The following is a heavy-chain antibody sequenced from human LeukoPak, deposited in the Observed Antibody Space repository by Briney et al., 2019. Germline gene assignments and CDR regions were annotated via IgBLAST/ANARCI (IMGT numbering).Heavy chain of an antibody. CDR1: GFTFSSYS. J-gene: IGHJ6*02. CDR3: ARDQSVTGYYPRYYYYGMDV. D-gene: IGHD3-9*01. CDR2: ISSSSSYI. V-gene: IGHV3-21*01. Sequence: GGSLRLSCAASGFTFSSYSMNWVRQAPGKGLEWVSSISSSSSYIYYADSVKGRFTISRDNAKNSLYLQMNSLRAEDTAVYYCARDQSVTGYYPRYYYYGMDVWGQGTTVTVSS.